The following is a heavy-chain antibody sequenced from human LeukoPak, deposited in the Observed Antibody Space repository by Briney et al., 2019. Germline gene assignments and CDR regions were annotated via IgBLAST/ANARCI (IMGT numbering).Heavy chain of an antibody. Sequence: GGSLRLTCAASGITLSNSAMSWVRQAPGKGLEWVSAISRSGDRTFYADSVKGRFTISRDSSIDTLFLQMNSLRAEDTAVYFCAKDLGPIDYWGQGTLVTVSS. CDR1: GITLSNSA. CDR2: ISRSGDRT. V-gene: IGHV3-23*01. D-gene: IGHD7-27*01. CDR3: AKDLGPIDY. J-gene: IGHJ4*02.